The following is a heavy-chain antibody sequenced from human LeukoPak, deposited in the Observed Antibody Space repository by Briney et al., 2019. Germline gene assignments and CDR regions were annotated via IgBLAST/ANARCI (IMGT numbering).Heavy chain of an antibody. CDR2: INPSGATT. J-gene: IGHJ4*02. V-gene: IGHV1-46*01. D-gene: IGHD2-21*02. CDR3: ATVNINCGGDCHKFDY. CDR1: GYTFTRYY. Sequence: ASVKVSCKASGYTFTRYYIHWVRQAPGQGLEWMGVINPSGATTTYAQKFQGRVTLTRDTSTSTVYMDLSSLRSEDTAVYYCATVNINCGGDCHKFDYWGQGTLVTVSS.